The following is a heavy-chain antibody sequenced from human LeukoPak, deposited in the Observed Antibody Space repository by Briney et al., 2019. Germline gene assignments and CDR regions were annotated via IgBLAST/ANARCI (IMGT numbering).Heavy chain of an antibody. CDR1: GGTFSSYA. V-gene: IGHV1-69*04. Sequence: SVKVSCKASGGTFSSYAISWVRQAPGQGLEWMGRIIPILGIANYAQKFQGRVTITADKSTSTAYMELSSLRSEDTAVYYCASNRFGYSYGYGRAFDIWGQGTMVTASS. CDR3: ASNRFGYSYGYGRAFDI. CDR2: IIPILGIA. D-gene: IGHD5-18*01. J-gene: IGHJ3*02.